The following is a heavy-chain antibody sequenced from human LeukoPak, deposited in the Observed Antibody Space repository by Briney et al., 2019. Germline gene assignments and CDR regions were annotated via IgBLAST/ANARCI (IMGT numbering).Heavy chain of an antibody. CDR3: AKDSVVRNTGSYYFAS. Sequence: GGSLRLSCAASGFTFNNYAMGWVRQVPGKGLEWVSAVSGDGRTTHYVDSVKGRFTISRDNSRNTLYLQMSSLRAEDTAIYYCAKDSVVRNTGSYYFASWGQGTLVTVSS. J-gene: IGHJ4*02. CDR2: VSGDGRTT. D-gene: IGHD1-26*01. CDR1: GFTFNNYA. V-gene: IGHV3-23*01.